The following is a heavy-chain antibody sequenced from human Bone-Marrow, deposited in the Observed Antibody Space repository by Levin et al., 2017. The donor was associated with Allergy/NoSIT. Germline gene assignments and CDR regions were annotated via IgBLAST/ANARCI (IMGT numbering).Heavy chain of an antibody. CDR3: TRAVSGLYDY. CDR2: IKSKTDGGTT. CDR1: GFTFSNAW. V-gene: IGHV3-15*07. J-gene: IGHJ4*02. Sequence: GESLKISCAASGFTFSNAWMNWVRQAPGKGLEWVGRIKSKTDGGTTDYAAPVKGRFTISRDDSKNTLYLQMNSLKTEDTAVYYCTRAVSGLYDYWGQGTLVTVSS. D-gene: IGHD1-26*01.